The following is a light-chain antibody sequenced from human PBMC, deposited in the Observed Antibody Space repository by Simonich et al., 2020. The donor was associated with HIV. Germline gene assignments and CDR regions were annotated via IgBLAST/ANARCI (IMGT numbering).Light chain of an antibody. V-gene: IGKV3-15*01. Sequence: DIVMTQSPASLSVSPGERATLSCSASQSVSSNLAWYQQKPGQAPRLLIYGASTRATGIPARFSGSGSDTEFILTISSMQSEDFAVYFCQQYKDLILTFGGGTKVDIK. CDR1: QSVSSN. CDR2: GAS. J-gene: IGKJ4*01. CDR3: QQYKDLILT.